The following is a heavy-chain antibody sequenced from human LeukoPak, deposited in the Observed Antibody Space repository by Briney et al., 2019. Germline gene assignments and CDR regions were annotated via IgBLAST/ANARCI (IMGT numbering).Heavy chain of an antibody. J-gene: IGHJ3*02. CDR2: INHSGST. D-gene: IGHD2-15*01. V-gene: IGHV4-39*07. CDR3: ARGAAAAFDI. CDR1: GGSISSSSYY. Sequence: SETLSLTCTVSGGSISSSSYYWSWIRQPPGKGLEWIGEINHSGSTNYNPSLKSRVTISVDTSKNQFSLKLSSVTAADTAVYYCARGAAAAFDIWGQGTMVTVSS.